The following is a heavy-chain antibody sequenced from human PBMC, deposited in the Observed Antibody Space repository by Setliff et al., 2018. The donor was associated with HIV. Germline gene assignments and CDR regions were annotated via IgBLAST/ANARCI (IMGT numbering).Heavy chain of an antibody. CDR3: ARQVGSQYSYWAYYFDS. Sequence: LSLTCTVSGGSISGDFWTWIRQPAGEGLEWIGRTHASGTTQCEPSLKNRCSMSIDTSKNQFSLKLSSVTAADTAIYYCARQVGSQYSYWAYYFDSWGQGALVTVSS. CDR2: THASGTT. J-gene: IGHJ4*02. D-gene: IGHD5-18*01. CDR1: GGSISGDF. V-gene: IGHV4-4*07.